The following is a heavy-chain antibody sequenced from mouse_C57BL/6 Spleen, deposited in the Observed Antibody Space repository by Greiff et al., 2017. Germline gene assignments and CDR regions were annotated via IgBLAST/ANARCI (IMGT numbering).Heavy chain of an antibody. CDR2: INPSTGGT. D-gene: IGHD3-2*02. CDR1: GYSFTGYY. Sequence: VQLQQSGPELVKPGASVKISCKASGYSFTGYYMHWVKQSPEKSLEWIGEINPSTGGTTYNQKFKAKATLTVDKSSSTAYMQLKSLTSEDSAVYYCARGAAQVREAWFAYWGQGTLGTVSA. CDR3: ARGAAQVREAWFAY. V-gene: IGHV1-42*01. J-gene: IGHJ3*01.